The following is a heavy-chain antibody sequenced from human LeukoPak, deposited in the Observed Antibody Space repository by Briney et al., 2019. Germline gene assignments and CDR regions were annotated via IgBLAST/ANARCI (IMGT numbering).Heavy chain of an antibody. CDR1: GFTFSSYG. V-gene: IGHV3-30*02. J-gene: IGHJ3*02. D-gene: IGHD3-22*01. CDR2: IRYDGSNK. Sequence: GGSLRLSCAASGFTFSSYGMHWVRQAPGKGLEWVAFIRYDGSNKYYADSVKGRFTISRDNSKNTLYLQMNSLRAEDTAVYYCAKEGKDYYDSSGYYHGDAFDIWGQGTMVTVSS. CDR3: AKEGKDYYDSSGYYHGDAFDI.